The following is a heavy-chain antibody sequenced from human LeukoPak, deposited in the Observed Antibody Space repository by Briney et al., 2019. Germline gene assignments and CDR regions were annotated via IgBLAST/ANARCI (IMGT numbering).Heavy chain of an antibody. J-gene: IGHJ4*02. CDR1: GFTFSSYA. D-gene: IGHD2-2*01. Sequence: GGSLRLSCAASGFTFSSYAMSWVRQAPGKGLEWVSGISGSGDSTYYSDSVKGRFTISRDNSKSTLYLQMNSLRAEDTAVYYCAKRRAPAAIPLGYFDYWAQGTLVTVSS. CDR2: ISGSGDST. V-gene: IGHV3-23*01. CDR3: AKRRAPAAIPLGYFDY.